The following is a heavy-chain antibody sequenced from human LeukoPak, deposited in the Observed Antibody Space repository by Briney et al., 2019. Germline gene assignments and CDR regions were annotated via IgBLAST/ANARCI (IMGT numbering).Heavy chain of an antibody. V-gene: IGHV3-21*01. Sequence: PGGSLRLSCAASGFTFSSYSMNWVRQAPGNGLEWVSSISSSSSYIYYADSVKGRFTISRDNAKNSLYLQMNSLRAEDTAVYYCARDSGGGGGDIWGQGTMVTVSS. D-gene: IGHD2-15*01. CDR2: ISSSSSYI. CDR1: GFTFSSYS. CDR3: ARDSGGGGGDI. J-gene: IGHJ3*02.